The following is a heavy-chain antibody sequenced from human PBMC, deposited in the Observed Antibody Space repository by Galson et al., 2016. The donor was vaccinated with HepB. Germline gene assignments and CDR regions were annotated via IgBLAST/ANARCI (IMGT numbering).Heavy chain of an antibody. Sequence: SLRLSCAASGFTFSRYGMSWVRQTPEKGLEWVSGIGGSGESTFYTDSVQGRFTISRDNSKNILYLQMNSLRPEDTAVYYCARDFLLTYISPFDSWGQGTPVTVSS. CDR1: GFTFSRYG. CDR2: IGGSGEST. J-gene: IGHJ4*02. V-gene: IGHV3-23*01. D-gene: IGHD2-15*01. CDR3: ARDFLLTYISPFDS.